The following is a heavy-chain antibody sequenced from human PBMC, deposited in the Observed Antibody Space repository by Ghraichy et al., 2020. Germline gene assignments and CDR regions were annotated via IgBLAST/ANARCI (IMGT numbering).Heavy chain of an antibody. CDR1: GFTFSSSA. CDR3: TRGRDHAFDI. J-gene: IGHJ3*02. CDR2: ITSSSDTI. Sequence: ETLSLTCVASGFTFSSSAMDWVRQAPGKGLEWVSFITSSSDTILYADSVKGRFTISRDNAKNSLYLQMNSLRDEDTAMYYCTRGRDHAFDIWGQGTVVTVSS. V-gene: IGHV3-48*02.